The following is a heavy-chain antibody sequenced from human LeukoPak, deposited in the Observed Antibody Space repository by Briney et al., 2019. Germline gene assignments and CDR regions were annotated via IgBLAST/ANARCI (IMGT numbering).Heavy chain of an antibody. V-gene: IGHV1-18*01. J-gene: IGHJ3*02. CDR2: ISAYNGNT. Sequence: ASVKVSCKASVYTFTRYGISWVPEAPGQGLECVGWISAYNGNTNYAQKLQGRVTMTTDTSTSTAYMELRSLRSDDTAVYYCARDLATMTGPAVDIWGQGTMVTVSS. CDR3: ARDLATMTGPAVDI. D-gene: IGHD3-22*01. CDR1: VYTFTRYG.